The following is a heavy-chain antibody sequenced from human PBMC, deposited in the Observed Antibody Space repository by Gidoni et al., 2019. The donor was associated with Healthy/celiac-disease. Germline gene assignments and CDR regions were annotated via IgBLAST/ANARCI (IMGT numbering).Heavy chain of an antibody. CDR2: ISGSGGST. J-gene: IGHJ4*02. CDR1: GFTLSRYA. CDR3: AKAPSSITIFGVVT. D-gene: IGHD3-3*01. V-gene: IGHV3-23*01. Sequence: EVQLLESGGGLVQPGGSLRLSGAAPGFTLSRYAMSWVRQAPGMGLEWVSAISGSGGSTYYADSVKGRFTISRDNSKNTLYLQMNSLRAEDTAVYYCAKAPSSITIFGVVTWGQGTLVTVSS.